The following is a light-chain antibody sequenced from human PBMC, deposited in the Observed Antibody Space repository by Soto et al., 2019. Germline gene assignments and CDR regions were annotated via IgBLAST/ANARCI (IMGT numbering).Light chain of an antibody. CDR2: NVN. CDR3: SSFTSSTTYV. Sequence: QSALTQPASVSGSPGQSITISCTGTSSDVGGYNYVSWYQQHPGEVPKLIIFNVNTRPSGVSNRFSGSKSGNTASLTISGLQAEDEADYYCSSFTSSTTYVFGTGTKLTVL. V-gene: IGLV2-14*01. CDR1: SSDVGGYNY. J-gene: IGLJ1*01.